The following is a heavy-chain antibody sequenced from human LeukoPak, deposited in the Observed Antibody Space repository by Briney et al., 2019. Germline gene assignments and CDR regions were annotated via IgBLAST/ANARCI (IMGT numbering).Heavy chain of an antibody. D-gene: IGHD6-19*01. Sequence: GASVKVSCKASGGTFSSYAINCVRQAPGQGLEWMGGIIPMFGAANYAQKFQGRVTITADESTSTAYMELSSLRSEDTAVYYCARAPYSSGGSTNYYYYYYMDVWGKGTTVTVSS. CDR3: ARAPYSSGGSTNYYYYYYMDV. CDR1: GGTFSSYA. J-gene: IGHJ6*03. CDR2: IIPMFGAA. V-gene: IGHV1-69*13.